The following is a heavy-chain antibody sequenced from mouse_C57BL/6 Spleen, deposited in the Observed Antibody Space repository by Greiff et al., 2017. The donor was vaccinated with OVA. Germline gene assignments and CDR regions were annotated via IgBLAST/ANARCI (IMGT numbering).Heavy chain of an antibody. Sequence: QVQLKQSGAELVRPGASVTLSCKASGYTFTDYEMHWVKQTPVHGLEWIGAIDPETGGTAYNQKFKGKAILTADKSSSTAYMELRSLTSEDSAVYYCARGGVWLRRGFACWGPGTLVTVS. CDR2: IDPETGGT. D-gene: IGHD2-2*01. CDR1: GYTFTDYE. J-gene: IGHJ3*01. CDR3: ARGGVWLRRGFAC. V-gene: IGHV1-15*01.